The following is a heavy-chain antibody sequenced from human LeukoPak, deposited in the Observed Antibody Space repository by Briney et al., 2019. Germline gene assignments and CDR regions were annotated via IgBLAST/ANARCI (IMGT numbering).Heavy chain of an antibody. J-gene: IGHJ5*02. Sequence: PGGSLRLSCAASGFTFRSYGMSWVRQAPGKGLEWVSAISGSGGSTYYADSVKGRFTISRDNSKNTLYLQMNSLRAEDTAVYYCAKRSSGWYFWFDPWGQGTLVTVSS. D-gene: IGHD6-19*01. CDR3: AKRSSGWYFWFDP. V-gene: IGHV3-23*01. CDR2: ISGSGGST. CDR1: GFTFRSYG.